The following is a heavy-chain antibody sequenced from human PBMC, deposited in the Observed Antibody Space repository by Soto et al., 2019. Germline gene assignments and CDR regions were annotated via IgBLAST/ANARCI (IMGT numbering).Heavy chain of an antibody. CDR2: IYPGDSDT. D-gene: IGHD2-2*01. J-gene: IGHJ6*02. Sequence: PGESLKISCKGSGYSFTSYWIGWVRQMPGKGLEWMGIIYPGDSDTRYSPSFQGQVTISADKSISTAYLQWSSLQASDTAMYYCARVPAVMWGYYYYDGMDVWGQGTTVTLS. CDR1: GYSFTSYW. V-gene: IGHV5-51*01. CDR3: ARVPAVMWGYYYYDGMDV.